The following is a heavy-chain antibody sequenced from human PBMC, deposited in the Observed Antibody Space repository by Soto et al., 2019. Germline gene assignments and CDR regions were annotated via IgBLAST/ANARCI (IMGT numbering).Heavy chain of an antibody. Sequence: EVQLLESGGGLVQPGGSLRLSCAASGFTLSSYAMSWVRHAPGKGLEWVSAISGSGGTTYYADSVKGRFTISRDTSKNTLYLQMNSLRAEDTAVYYCAKVERYYYDSSGYYSAPLFWGQGTLVTVSS. V-gene: IGHV3-23*01. CDR3: AKVERYYYDSSGYYSAPLF. D-gene: IGHD3-22*01. J-gene: IGHJ4*02. CDR2: ISGSGGTT. CDR1: GFTLSSYA.